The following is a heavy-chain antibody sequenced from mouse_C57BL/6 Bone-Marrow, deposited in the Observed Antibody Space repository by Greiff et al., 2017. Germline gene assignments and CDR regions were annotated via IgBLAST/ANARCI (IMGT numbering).Heavy chain of an antibody. Sequence: VQLKQSGAELVRPGASVKLSCTASGFNIKDDYMHWVKQRPEQGLEWIGWIDPANGDTEYASKFQGKATITADTSSNTAYLQLSSRTSEDTAVYYGTLITTVPGDYWGQGTTLTVSS. CDR1: GFNIKDDY. V-gene: IGHV14-4*01. CDR3: TLITTVPGDY. CDR2: IDPANGDT. D-gene: IGHD1-1*01. J-gene: IGHJ2*01.